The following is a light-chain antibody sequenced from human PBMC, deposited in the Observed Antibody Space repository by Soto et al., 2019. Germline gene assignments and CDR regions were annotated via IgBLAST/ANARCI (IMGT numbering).Light chain of an antibody. CDR2: DAS. J-gene: IGKJ5*01. Sequence: VLTQSPATLSLSPGERATLSCRVSQSVSSYLAWYQQKPGQAPRLLIYDASNRATGIPARFSGSGSGTDFTLTISRLEPEDFAVYYCQQYGGTPPITFGQGTRLEIK. V-gene: IGKV3-11*01. CDR3: QQYGGTPPIT. CDR1: QSVSSY.